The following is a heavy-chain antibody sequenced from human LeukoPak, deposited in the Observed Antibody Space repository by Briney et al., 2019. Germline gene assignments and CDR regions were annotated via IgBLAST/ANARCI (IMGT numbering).Heavy chain of an antibody. J-gene: IGHJ4*02. CDR3: ARGSFGPGRPVY. D-gene: IGHD3/OR15-3a*01. CDR2: ISSDGSII. CDR1: GFTFSDNF. V-gene: IGHV3-11*01. Sequence: GGSLRLSCAASGFTFSDNFMSWIRQAPGKGLQWVSYISSDGSIIKYADSVKGRLTISRDNAKNSLYLQMKSLRAEDTAVYYCARGSFGPGRPVYWGQGTLVTVSS.